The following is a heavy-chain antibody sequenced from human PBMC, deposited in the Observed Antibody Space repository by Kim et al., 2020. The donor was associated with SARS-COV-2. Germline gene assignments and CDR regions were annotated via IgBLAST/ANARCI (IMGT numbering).Heavy chain of an antibody. CDR1: GGSVSSGCYY. J-gene: IGHJ5*02. Sequence: SETLSLTCTVSGGSVSSGCYYWSWIRQPPGKGLEGIGYIYDSGSANYNPTLKSRVPISVATAQNQFSLKLSSVTAADAAVYYCARESRGTYLTWFDPCG. CDR3: ARESRGTYLTWFDP. CDR2: IYDSGSA. V-gene: IGHV4-61*01. D-gene: IGHD1-26*01.